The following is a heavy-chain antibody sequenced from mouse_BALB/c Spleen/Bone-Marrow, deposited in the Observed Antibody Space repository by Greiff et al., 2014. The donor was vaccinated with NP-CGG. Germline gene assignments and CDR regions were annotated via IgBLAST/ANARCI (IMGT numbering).Heavy chain of an antibody. V-gene: IGHV1S81*02. CDR2: INPNNGGT. J-gene: IGHJ2*01. CDR3: TRGRTWDFDY. CDR1: GYTFTTYY. D-gene: IGHD4-1*01. Sequence: QVQLHQSRAEHLKPRTPVNYSCTASGYTFTTYYMYWVKQSPGQCLEWIGEINPNNGGTNFKEKFKSKATLTVDKSSSTAYMQLSSLTSEDSAVYYCTRGRTWDFDYWGQGTTLTVSS.